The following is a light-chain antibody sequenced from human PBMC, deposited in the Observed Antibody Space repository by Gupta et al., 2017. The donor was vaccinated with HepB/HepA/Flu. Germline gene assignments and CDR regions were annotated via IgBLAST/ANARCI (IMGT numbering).Light chain of an antibody. Sequence: EIVLTQSPGTLSLSPGERATLYCRASQSVSNTYLAWYQQKPGQAPRLLIYGASSRATGIPERCRGSGSGTDFTLIMSRLEPEDLSVYFCQLYGSSPWTFGQGTRVEIK. J-gene: IGKJ1*01. CDR3: QLYGSSPWT. V-gene: IGKV3-20*01. CDR2: GAS. CDR1: QSVSNTY.